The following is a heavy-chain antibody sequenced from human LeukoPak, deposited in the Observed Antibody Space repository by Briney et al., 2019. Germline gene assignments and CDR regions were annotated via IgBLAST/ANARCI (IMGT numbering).Heavy chain of an antibody. V-gene: IGHV5-51*01. CDR2: IYPGDSDT. CDR1: GYSFNSYC. J-gene: IGHJ4*02. CDR3: ARAHYCGGGSCKLEY. D-gene: IGHD2-15*01. Sequence: GESLQSSCQGSGYSFNSYCIAWVRQMPGKGLEWMGIIYPGDSDTRYSPSFRGQITISADKSINTAYLRWSSLKASDTAMYYCARAHYCGGGSCKLEYWGQGTLVTVSS.